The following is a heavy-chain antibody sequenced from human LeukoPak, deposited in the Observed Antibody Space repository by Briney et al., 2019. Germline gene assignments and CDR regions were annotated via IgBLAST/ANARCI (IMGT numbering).Heavy chain of an antibody. CDR1: GFTFSSYE. Sequence: PGRSLRLSCAASGFTFSSYEMNWVRQAPGKGLEWVSYISSSGSTIYYSDSAKGRFTISRDNAKNSLYLQMNSLRAEDTAVYYCARDDKLERPDAFDTWGQGTMVTVSS. D-gene: IGHD1-1*01. CDR2: ISSSGSTI. CDR3: ARDDKLERPDAFDT. J-gene: IGHJ3*02. V-gene: IGHV3-48*03.